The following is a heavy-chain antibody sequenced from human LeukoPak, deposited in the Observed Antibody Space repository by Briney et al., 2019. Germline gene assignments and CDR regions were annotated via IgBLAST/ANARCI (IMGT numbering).Heavy chain of an antibody. Sequence: PSEALSLTCTVSGGSISSYYWSWIRQPPGKGLEWIGYIYYSGSTNYNPSLKSRVTISVDTSKNQFSLKLSSVTAADTAVYYCARDPRPLDYYDSRGFDPWGQGTLVTVSS. D-gene: IGHD3-22*01. CDR1: GGSISSYY. CDR2: IYYSGST. CDR3: ARDPRPLDYYDSRGFDP. V-gene: IGHV4-59*01. J-gene: IGHJ5*02.